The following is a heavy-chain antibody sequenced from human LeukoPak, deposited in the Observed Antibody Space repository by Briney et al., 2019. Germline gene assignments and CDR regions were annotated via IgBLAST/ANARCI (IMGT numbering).Heavy chain of an antibody. D-gene: IGHD6-13*01. CDR1: GFTFSSYG. Sequence: PGGSLRLSCAASGFTFSSYGMHWVRQAPGKGLEWVAVISYDGSNKYYADSVKGRFTISRDNSKNTLYLQMNSLRVEDTAVYYCAREGIAAAPDYWGQGTLVSVSS. CDR2: ISYDGSNK. CDR3: AREGIAAAPDY. V-gene: IGHV3-30*03. J-gene: IGHJ4*02.